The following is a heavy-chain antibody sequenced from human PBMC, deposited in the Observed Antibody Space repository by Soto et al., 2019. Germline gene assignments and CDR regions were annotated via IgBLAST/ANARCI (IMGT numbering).Heavy chain of an antibody. Sequence: SETLSLTCAVYGGSFSGYYWSWIRQPPGKGLEWIGEINHSGSTNYNPSLKSRVTISVDTSKNQFSLKLSSVTAADTAVYYCARDSATMVRGVNTYLGNWFDPWGQGTLVTVSS. CDR3: ARDSATMVRGVNTYLGNWFDP. CDR1: GGSFSGYY. V-gene: IGHV4-34*01. J-gene: IGHJ5*02. CDR2: INHSGST. D-gene: IGHD3-10*01.